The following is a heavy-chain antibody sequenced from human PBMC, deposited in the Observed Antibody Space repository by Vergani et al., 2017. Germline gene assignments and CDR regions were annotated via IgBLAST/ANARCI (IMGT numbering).Heavy chain of an antibody. CDR2: MDYSGST. CDR3: ASKRGACRAAYCHSYDF. J-gene: IGHJ4*02. D-gene: IGHD2-15*01. CDR1: GDSVISTDYH. Sequence: QVQLQESGPGLVKPSETLSLTCTVSGDSVISTDYHWGWIGQPPGKGLEWFGSMDYSGSTSYTPSLGSRISISFETHKNLFSLRLTSVTAADTAVYYWASKRGACRAAYCHSYDFWGPGTLVGVSS. V-gene: IGHV4-39*01.